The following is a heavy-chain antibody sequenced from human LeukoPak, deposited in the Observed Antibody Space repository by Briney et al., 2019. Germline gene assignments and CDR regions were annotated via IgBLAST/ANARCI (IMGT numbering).Heavy chain of an antibody. Sequence: PSETLSLTCTVSGGSISSSSYYWGWIRQPPGKGLEWIGSIYYSGSTYYNPSLKSRVTISVDTSKNQFSLKLSSVTAADTAVYYCARNGFDNWNDAGDFDYWGQGTLVTVSS. D-gene: IGHD1-1*01. V-gene: IGHV4-39*01. J-gene: IGHJ4*02. CDR3: ARNGFDNWNDAGDFDY. CDR1: GGSISSSSYY. CDR2: IYYSGST.